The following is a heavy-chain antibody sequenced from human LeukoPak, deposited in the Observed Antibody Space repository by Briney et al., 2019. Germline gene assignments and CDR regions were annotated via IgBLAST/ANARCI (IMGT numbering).Heavy chain of an antibody. CDR2: ISYDGSNK. V-gene: IGHV3-30-3*01. CDR1: GFTFSSYA. D-gene: IGHD1-1*01. Sequence: GGSLRLSCAASGFTFSSYAMHWVRQVPGKGLERVAVISYDGSNKYYADSVKGRFTTSRDNSKNTLYLQMNSLRAEDTAVYYCARYDARYGMDVWGQGTTVTVSS. CDR3: ARYDARYGMDV. J-gene: IGHJ6*02.